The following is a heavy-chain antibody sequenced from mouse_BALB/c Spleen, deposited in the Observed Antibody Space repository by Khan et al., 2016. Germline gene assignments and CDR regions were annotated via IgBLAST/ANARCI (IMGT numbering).Heavy chain of an antibody. CDR1: GYTFTNYG. V-gene: IGHV9-3-1*01. CDR3: ARYRYYYSSSRDFDV. J-gene: IGHJ1*01. D-gene: IGHD1-1*01. Sequence: QIQLVQSGPELKKPGKTVKISCKASGYTFTNYGMNWVKQAPGKGLKWMGWINTYSGESTYADDFKGRFALSLETSANTAYLQLNNLKNEDTATYFCARYRYYYSSSRDFDVWGAGTTVTVSS. CDR2: INTYSGES.